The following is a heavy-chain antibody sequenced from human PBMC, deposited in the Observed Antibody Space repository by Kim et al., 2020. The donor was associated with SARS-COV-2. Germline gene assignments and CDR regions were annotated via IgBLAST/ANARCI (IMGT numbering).Heavy chain of an antibody. J-gene: IGHJ3*02. D-gene: IGHD3-10*01. Sequence: VKSRCTISGENAKNSLYLQMNSLRAEDTAVYYCARDHYYGSGSYVDAFDIWGQGTMVTVSS. V-gene: IGHV3-11*04. CDR3: ARDHYYGSGSYVDAFDI.